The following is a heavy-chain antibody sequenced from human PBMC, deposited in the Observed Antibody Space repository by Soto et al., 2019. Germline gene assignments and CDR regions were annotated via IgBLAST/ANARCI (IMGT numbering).Heavy chain of an antibody. D-gene: IGHD6-19*01. CDR3: VKEGYMRSDWYGQFDC. V-gene: IGHV3-64D*06. CDR2: ISSNGGNT. CDR1: GFTFNTFA. Sequence: XGSLRLACSASGFTFNTFAMHWVRQTPGKGLDFVSAISSNGGNTYYADSVKGRFAISRDNSKNTLYLQMYSLRPEDTALYYCVKEGYMRSDWYGQFDCWGQGTLVTVSS. J-gene: IGHJ4*02.